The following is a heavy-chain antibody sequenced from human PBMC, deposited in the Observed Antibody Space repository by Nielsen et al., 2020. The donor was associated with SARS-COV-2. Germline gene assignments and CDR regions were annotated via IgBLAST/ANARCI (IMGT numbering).Heavy chain of an antibody. Sequence: ASVKVSCKASGYTFTGYYMHWVRQAPGQGLEWMGRINPNSGGTNYAQKFQGRVTVTRDTSISTAYMELSRLRSDDTAVYYCASQGNPDYFDFDYWGQGTLVTVSS. D-gene: IGHD2/OR15-2a*01. V-gene: IGHV1-2*06. CDR3: ASQGNPDYFDFDY. CDR1: GYTFTGYY. J-gene: IGHJ4*02. CDR2: INPNSGGT.